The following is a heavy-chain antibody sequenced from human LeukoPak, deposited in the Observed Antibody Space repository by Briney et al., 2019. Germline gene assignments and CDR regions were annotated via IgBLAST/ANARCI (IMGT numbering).Heavy chain of an antibody. CDR2: IRYDGSNK. Sequence: GGSLRLSCAASGFTFSSYGMHWVRKAPGRGLEWVAFIRYDGSNKYYADSVKGRFTISRDNSKNTLYLQMNSLKTEDTAVYYCTTDREFYDTSGNRYWGQGTLVTVSS. J-gene: IGHJ4*02. D-gene: IGHD3-22*01. CDR1: GFTFSSYG. V-gene: IGHV3-30*02. CDR3: TTDREFYDTSGNRY.